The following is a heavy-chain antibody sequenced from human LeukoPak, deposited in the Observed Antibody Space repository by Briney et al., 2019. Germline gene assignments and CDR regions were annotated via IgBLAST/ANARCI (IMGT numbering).Heavy chain of an antibody. CDR2: IWYDGTNT. CDR3: ARDFCSGGSCYPDAFDI. D-gene: IGHD2-15*01. V-gene: IGHV3-33*01. CDR1: GFTFSSYG. J-gene: IGHJ3*02. Sequence: PGGSLRLSCAASGFTFSSYGMHWVRQAPGKGQEWVAVIWYDGTNTYYADSVKGRFTISRDNSKNTLYLQMNSLRAEDTAVYYCARDFCSGGSCYPDAFDIWGQGTMVTVSS.